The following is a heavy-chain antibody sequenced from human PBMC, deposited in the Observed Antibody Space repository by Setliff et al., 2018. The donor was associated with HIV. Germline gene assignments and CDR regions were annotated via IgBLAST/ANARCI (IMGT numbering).Heavy chain of an antibody. CDR1: GFTFSNYW. Sequence: PGGSLRLSCAASGFTFSNYWMHWVRQAPGKGLVWVSRINSDGSSTSYADSVKGRFTISRDNAKNTLFLEMKSLRAEDTAVYYCARGVAVASFFNYWGQGTLVTVSS. CDR3: ARGVAVASFFNY. J-gene: IGHJ4*02. V-gene: IGHV3-74*01. CDR2: INSDGSST. D-gene: IGHD6-19*01.